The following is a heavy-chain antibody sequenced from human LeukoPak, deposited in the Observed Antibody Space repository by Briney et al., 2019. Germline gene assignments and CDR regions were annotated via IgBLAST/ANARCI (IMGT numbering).Heavy chain of an antibody. V-gene: IGHV3-48*03. Sequence: PGESLRLSCAASGFTFTSYGMNWVRQAPGKGLEWVLYISGSGNTIYYADSVKGRLTISRDNAKNILYLQMNSLRAEDTAVYYCARGNYYDGSGRFDYWGQGTLVTVSS. CDR1: GFTFTSYG. CDR2: ISGSGNTI. CDR3: ARGNYYDGSGRFDY. J-gene: IGHJ4*02. D-gene: IGHD3-22*01.